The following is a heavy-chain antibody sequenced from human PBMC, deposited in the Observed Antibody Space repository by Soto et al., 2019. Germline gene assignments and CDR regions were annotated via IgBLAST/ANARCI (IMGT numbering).Heavy chain of an antibody. D-gene: IGHD2-2*01. Sequence: QVQLVESGGGVVQPGRSLRLSCAASGFTFSISAMHWVRQAPGKGLEWVAVISYDGSNKYYADSVKGRFTISRDNSKNTLSLQLDTLRVEDTAVYYCARKSRTGYCASPRCLLDDVVDLGGEGTMVTASS. V-gene: IGHV3-30-3*01. J-gene: IGHJ3*01. CDR2: ISYDGSNK. CDR3: ARKSRTGYCASPRCLLDDVVDL. CDR1: GFTFSISA.